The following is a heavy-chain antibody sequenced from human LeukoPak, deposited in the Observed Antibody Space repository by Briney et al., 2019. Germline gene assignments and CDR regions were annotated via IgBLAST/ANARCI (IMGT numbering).Heavy chain of an antibody. CDR1: GFTFSSYS. J-gene: IGHJ4*02. Sequence: GGSLRLSCAASGFTFSSYSMNWVRQAPGKGLEWVSFISSSSTYIHYADSVTGRFTISRDNAKNSLYLQMNSLRAEDTAVYYCARVPNYCSSASCYVDYWGQGTLVTVSS. CDR2: ISSSSTYI. D-gene: IGHD2-2*01. CDR3: ARVPNYCSSASCYVDY. V-gene: IGHV3-21*01.